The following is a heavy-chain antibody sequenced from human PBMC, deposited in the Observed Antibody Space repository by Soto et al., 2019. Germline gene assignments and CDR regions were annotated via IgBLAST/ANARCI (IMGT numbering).Heavy chain of an antibody. V-gene: IGHV4-30-4*01. J-gene: IGHJ6*02. D-gene: IGHD5-18*01. CDR3: ARALIQLWPHYYYGMDV. Sequence: PSETLSLTCTVSGGPIRSGDHYWSWICQPPGKGLEWIGYIYYSGTTYYNPSLKSRVTISVDTSENQFSLKVISVTAADTAVYYCARALIQLWPHYYYGMDVWGQGTTVTVSS. CDR1: GGPIRSGDHY. CDR2: IYYSGTT.